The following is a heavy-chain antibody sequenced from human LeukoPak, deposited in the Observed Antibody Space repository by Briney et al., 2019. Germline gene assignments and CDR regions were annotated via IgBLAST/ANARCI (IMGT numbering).Heavy chain of an antibody. Sequence: GGSLRLSCAASGFTFDDYAMHWVRQAPGKGLEWVSGISWNSGSIGYADSVKGRFTISRDGAKNSLYLQMNSLRPEDTALYYCAKDNYYDSSGYCDYWGQGTLVTVPS. CDR2: ISWNSGSI. CDR3: AKDNYYDSSGYCDY. CDR1: GFTFDDYA. D-gene: IGHD3-22*01. V-gene: IGHV3-9*01. J-gene: IGHJ4*02.